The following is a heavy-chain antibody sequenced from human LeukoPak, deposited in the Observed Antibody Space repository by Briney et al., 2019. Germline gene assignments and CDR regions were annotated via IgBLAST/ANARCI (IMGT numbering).Heavy chain of an antibody. CDR1: GFTFSSYG. D-gene: IGHD5-18*01. CDR3: ARDSEDTTMGPGY. CDR2: IRYDGSNK. V-gene: IGHV3-30*02. Sequence: GGSLRLSCAASGFTFSSYGMHWVRQAPGKGLEWVAFIRYDGSNKYYADSVKGRFTISRDNSKNTLYLQMNSLRSEDTAVYYCARDSEDTTMGPGYWGQGTLVTVSS. J-gene: IGHJ4*02.